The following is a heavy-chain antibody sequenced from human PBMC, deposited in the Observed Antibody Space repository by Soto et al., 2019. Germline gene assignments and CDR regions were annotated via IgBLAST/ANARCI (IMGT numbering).Heavy chain of an antibody. Sequence: DVQLVESGGCLMQPGESLRLYCAASGLTVSGKKYVAWVRQAPGKGLEWVSALYDVDGSFYADSVNGRFTTSSDSSKTTVYLKMNGLRPDDTAVYYCATWHEREHAYDVWCQGTTVTVSS. V-gene: IGHV3-53*01. D-gene: IGHD1-1*01. CDR2: LYDVDGS. CDR3: ATWHEREHAYDV. J-gene: IGHJ3*01. CDR1: GLTVSGKKY.